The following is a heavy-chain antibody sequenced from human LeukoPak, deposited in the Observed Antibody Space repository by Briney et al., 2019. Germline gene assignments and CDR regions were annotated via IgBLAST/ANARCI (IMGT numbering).Heavy chain of an antibody. V-gene: IGHV3-30*03. CDR3: ARVTPEDYYDSSGYSAYYYYMDV. Sequence: PGGSLRLSCAASGFTFSSYGMHWVRQAPGKGLEWVAVISYDGSNKYYADFVKGRFTISRDNSKNTLYLQMNSLRAEDTAVYYCARVTPEDYYDSSGYSAYYYYMDVWGKGTTVTVSS. CDR2: ISYDGSNK. CDR1: GFTFSSYG. J-gene: IGHJ6*03. D-gene: IGHD3-22*01.